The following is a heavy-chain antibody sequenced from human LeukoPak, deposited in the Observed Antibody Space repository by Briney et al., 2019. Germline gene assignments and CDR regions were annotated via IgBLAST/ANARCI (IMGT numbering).Heavy chain of an antibody. V-gene: IGHV4-34*01. Sequence: PSETLSLTCAVYGESFSGYYWTWIRQSPGRGLEWIGEVHYSGSATYNPSLKSRVTISVDTSINQFSLKMNSVTAADTAVYYCARGQWFRAFWSRGTPVTVSS. D-gene: IGHD3-10*01. CDR3: ARGQWFRAF. CDR1: GESFSGYY. J-gene: IGHJ4*02. CDR2: VHYSGSA.